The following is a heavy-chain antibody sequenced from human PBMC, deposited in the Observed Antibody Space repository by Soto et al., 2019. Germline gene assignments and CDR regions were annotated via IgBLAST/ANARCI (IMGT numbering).Heavy chain of an antibody. Sequence: QVQLQESGPGLVKPSETLSLTCSVSGGSISFYNWNWIRQSPGKGLEWIGYSYHSGRTNYNPSLRSRGTMSVDTSKHLFSLQLSSVTAADTAVYYCAKGESTTHVDSFQIWGQGTMVTVAP. CDR3: AKGESTTHVDSFQI. CDR2: SYHSGRT. V-gene: IGHV4-59*01. J-gene: IGHJ3*02. CDR1: GGSISFYN.